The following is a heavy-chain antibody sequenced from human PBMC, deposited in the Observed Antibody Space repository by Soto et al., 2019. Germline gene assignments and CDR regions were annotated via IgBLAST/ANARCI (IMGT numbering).Heavy chain of an antibody. V-gene: IGHV1-2*04. Sequence: ASVKVSCKASGYTFTGYYMPWVRQAPGQGLEWMGWINPNSGGTDYAQKFQGWVTMTRDTSISTAYMELSRLRSDDTAVYYCARSPPAAMGNWFDPWGQGTLVTVSS. CDR3: ARSPPAAMGNWFDP. CDR2: INPNSGGT. D-gene: IGHD2-2*01. CDR1: GYTFTGYY. J-gene: IGHJ5*02.